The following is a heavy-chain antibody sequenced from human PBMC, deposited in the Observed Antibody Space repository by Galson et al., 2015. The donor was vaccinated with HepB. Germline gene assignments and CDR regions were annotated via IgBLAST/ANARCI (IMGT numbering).Heavy chain of an antibody. D-gene: IGHD3-10*01. CDR1: GFTFRSYR. Sequence: SLRLSCAASGFTFRSYRMSWVRQAPGKGLEWVANIKQDGSEEFYVDSVKGRFTISRDNAKNTLYLQMNSLRAEDTAVYYCAKPSYGSGSWGWFDPWGQGTLVTVSS. V-gene: IGHV3-7*03. J-gene: IGHJ5*02. CDR2: IKQDGSEE. CDR3: AKPSYGSGSWGWFDP.